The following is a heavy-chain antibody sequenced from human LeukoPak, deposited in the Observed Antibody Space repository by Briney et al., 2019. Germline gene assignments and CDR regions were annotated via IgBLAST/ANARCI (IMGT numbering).Heavy chain of an antibody. J-gene: IGHJ6*03. CDR2: IYYSGST. CDR3: ARETSQKGAHYMDV. CDR1: GGSISSYY. V-gene: IGHV4-59*01. D-gene: IGHD3-16*01. Sequence: SETLSLTCTVSGGSISSYYWSWIRQPPGQGLEWIGYIYYSGSTNYNPSLKSRVTISVDTSKNQFSLKLSSVTAADTAVYYCARETSQKGAHYMDVWGKGTTVTISS.